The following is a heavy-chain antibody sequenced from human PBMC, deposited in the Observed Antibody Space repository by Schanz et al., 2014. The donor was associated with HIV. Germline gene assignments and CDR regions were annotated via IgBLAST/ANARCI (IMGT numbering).Heavy chain of an antibody. V-gene: IGHV3-NL1*01. CDR3: AREADTTMVFDY. CDR2: ISGSAGTT. CDR1: GFTFSSSG. Sequence: QVQLVESGGGVVQPGRSLRLSCTASGFTFSSSGMHWVRQAPGKGLEWVSGISGSAGTTYYADSVKGRFTISRDNSKNTLYLQMNSLRAEDTAVYYCAREADTTMVFDYWGQGTLVTVSS. J-gene: IGHJ4*02. D-gene: IGHD5-18*01.